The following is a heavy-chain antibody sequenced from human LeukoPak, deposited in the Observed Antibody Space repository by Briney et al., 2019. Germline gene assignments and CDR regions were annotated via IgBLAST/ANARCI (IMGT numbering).Heavy chain of an antibody. Sequence: ASVKVSCKVSGHTLSELPMYWVRQAPGEGLEWMGGFDPENDERIYAQKFRGRVTMTEDTSTNTAYMELSSLRSDDTAVYYCATEVTSIVPDYWCQGTLVTVSS. CDR1: GHTLSELP. D-gene: IGHD2-21*02. CDR3: ATEVTSIVPDY. J-gene: IGHJ4*02. V-gene: IGHV1-24*01. CDR2: FDPENDER.